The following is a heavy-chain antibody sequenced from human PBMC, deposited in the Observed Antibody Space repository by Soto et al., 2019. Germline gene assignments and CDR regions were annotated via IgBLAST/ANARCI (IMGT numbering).Heavy chain of an antibody. Sequence: SETLSLTCTVSGGSISGHSWIWIRQSAGRGLEWIGHIYPSGSTSYNPPLRSRVTMSLDTSMNQIFLNLTSVTAADTAVFYCVRGRSYSVYDFWGPGTLVTVSS. CDR3: VRGRSYSVYDF. D-gene: IGHD5-12*01. J-gene: IGHJ4*02. CDR1: GGSISGHS. CDR2: IYPSGST. V-gene: IGHV4-4*07.